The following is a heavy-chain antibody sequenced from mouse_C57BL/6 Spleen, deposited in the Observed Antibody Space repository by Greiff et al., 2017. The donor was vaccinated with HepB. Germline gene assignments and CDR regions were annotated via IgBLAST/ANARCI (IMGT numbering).Heavy chain of an antibody. CDR1: GYAFSSSW. CDR2: IYPGDGDT. V-gene: IGHV1-82*01. CDR3: ARYYGNPYYFDY. J-gene: IGHJ2*01. Sequence: QVQLQQSGPELVKPGASVKISCKASGYAFSSSWMNWVKQRPGKGLEWIGRIYPGDGDTNYNGKFKGKATLTADKSSSTAYMQLSSLTSEDSAVYFCARYYGNPYYFDYWGQGTTLTVSS. D-gene: IGHD2-1*01.